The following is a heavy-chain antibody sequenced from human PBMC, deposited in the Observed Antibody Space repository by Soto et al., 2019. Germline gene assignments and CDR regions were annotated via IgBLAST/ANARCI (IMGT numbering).Heavy chain of an antibody. CDR1: GFTFSSYA. V-gene: IGHV3-64D*06. Sequence: EVQLVESGGGLVQPGGSLRLSCSASGFTFSSYAMHWVRQAPGKGLEYVSAISSNGGSTYYADSVKGRFTISRDNSKNTLYLQMSSLRAEDTAVYYCVKDFTPRAGALTGAREDIVVVPAAIKDYWGQGTLVTVSS. J-gene: IGHJ4*02. CDR3: VKDFTPRAGALTGAREDIVVVPAAIKDY. D-gene: IGHD2-2*02. CDR2: ISSNGGST.